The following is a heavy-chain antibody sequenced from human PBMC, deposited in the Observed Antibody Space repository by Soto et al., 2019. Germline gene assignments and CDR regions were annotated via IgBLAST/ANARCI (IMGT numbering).Heavy chain of an antibody. CDR1: GGSISSGDYY. CDR3: DRGSPENWFDP. J-gene: IGHJ5*02. D-gene: IGHD2-15*01. CDR2: IYYSGST. V-gene: IGHV4-30-4*01. Sequence: SSETLSLTCTVSGGSISSGDYYWSWIRQPPGKGLEWIGYIYYSGSTYYNPSLKSRVTISVDTSKNQFSLKLSSVTAADTAVYYWDRGSPENWFDPWGQGTLVTVSS.